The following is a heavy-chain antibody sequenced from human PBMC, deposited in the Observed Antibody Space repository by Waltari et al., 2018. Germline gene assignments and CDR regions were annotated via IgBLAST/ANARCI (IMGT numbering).Heavy chain of an antibody. V-gene: IGHV3-7*01. CDR2: IQQNGSEK. D-gene: IGHD2-21*02. Sequence: EVQLVESGGDLVQPGGSLRLSCAASGFSFSRSGMTWVRQTPGKGLEGVGNIQQNGSEKWYADSVKGRFTISRDNAMNLVYLQMNSLRVEDTAVYYCARDLVATPPWGQGTLVTVSS. J-gene: IGHJ5*02. CDR1: GFSFSRSG. CDR3: ARDLVATPP.